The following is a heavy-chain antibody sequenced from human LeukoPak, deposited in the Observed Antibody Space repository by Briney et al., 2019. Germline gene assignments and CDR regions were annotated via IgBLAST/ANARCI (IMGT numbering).Heavy chain of an antibody. CDR2: ISGSGGST. CDR3: AKDSAL. V-gene: IGHV3-23*01. Sequence: GGSLRLSCAASGFTFSSYAMSWVRQAPGKGLEWVSAISGSGGSTYYADSVKGRFTISRDNSKNTLDLHMYSLTVDDTAVYYCAKDSALWGQGTLVTVSP. J-gene: IGHJ4*02. CDR1: GFTFSSYA.